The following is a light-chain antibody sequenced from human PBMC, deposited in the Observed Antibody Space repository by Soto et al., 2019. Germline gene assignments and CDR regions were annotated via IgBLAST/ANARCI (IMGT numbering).Light chain of an antibody. CDR1: QSLVHSDGNTY. Sequence: DIVMTQTPLPSPVTLGQPASISCRSSQSLVHSDGNTYLTWLQQRPGQPPRLLLYKISKRFSGVPDRFSGSAAGTAFTLKISRVEPEDVGVYYCMQATQFPWTFGQGTKVEIK. CDR3: MQATQFPWT. J-gene: IGKJ1*01. CDR2: KIS. V-gene: IGKV2-24*01.